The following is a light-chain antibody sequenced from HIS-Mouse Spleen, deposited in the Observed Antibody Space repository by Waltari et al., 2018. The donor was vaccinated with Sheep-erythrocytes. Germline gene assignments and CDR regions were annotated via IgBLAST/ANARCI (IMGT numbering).Light chain of an antibody. CDR1: SSDVGRYNL. CDR3: CSYAGSSTWV. J-gene: IGLJ3*02. CDR2: EGS. Sequence: QSALTQPASVSGSPGQSITISRTGTSSDVGRYNLVPWYQQHPGKAPKLMIYEGSKRPSGVSNRFSGSKSGNTASLTISGLQAEDEADYYCCSYAGSSTWVFGGGTKLTVL. V-gene: IGLV2-23*01.